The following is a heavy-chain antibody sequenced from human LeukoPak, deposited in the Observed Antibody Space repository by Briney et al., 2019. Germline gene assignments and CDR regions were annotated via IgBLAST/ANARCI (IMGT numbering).Heavy chain of an antibody. Sequence: SETLSLTCAVYGGSFSGYYWSWIRQPPGKGLEWIGEINHSGSTNYNPSLKSRVTISVDTSKNQFSLKLSSVTAADTAVYYCARQKVLYYYDSSGYYYSHYAFDIWGQGTMLTVSS. CDR2: INHSGST. D-gene: IGHD3-22*01. CDR3: ARQKVLYYYDSSGYYYSHYAFDI. V-gene: IGHV4-34*01. J-gene: IGHJ3*02. CDR1: GGSFSGYY.